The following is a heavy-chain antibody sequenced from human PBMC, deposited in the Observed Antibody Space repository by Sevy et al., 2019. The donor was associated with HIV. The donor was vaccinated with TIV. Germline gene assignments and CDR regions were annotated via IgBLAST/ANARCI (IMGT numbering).Heavy chain of an antibody. CDR3: AGYCSSTSCLLPDY. J-gene: IGHJ4*02. CDR1: GYTFTGYY. Sequence: ASLKVSCKASGYTFTGYYMHWVRQAPGQGLEWMGWINPNSGGTNYAQKFQGRVTMTRDTSISTAYMELSRLRSDDTAVYYCAGYCSSTSCLLPDYWGQGTLVTVSS. CDR2: INPNSGGT. V-gene: IGHV1-2*02. D-gene: IGHD2-2*01.